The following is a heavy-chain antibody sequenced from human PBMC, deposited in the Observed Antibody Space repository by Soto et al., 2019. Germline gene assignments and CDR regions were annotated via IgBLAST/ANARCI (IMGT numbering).Heavy chain of an antibody. V-gene: IGHV5-51*01. CDR1: GYSFTSYW. Sequence: GESLKISCKGSGYSFTSYWIGWVRQMPGKGLEWMGIIYPGDSDTRYSPSFQGQVTISADKSISTAYLQWSSLKASDTAMYYCARRGPNYRSGWYDLSGSFDSWGQGTLVTVSS. D-gene: IGHD6-19*01. CDR2: IYPGDSDT. J-gene: IGHJ4*02. CDR3: ARRGPNYRSGWYDLSGSFDS.